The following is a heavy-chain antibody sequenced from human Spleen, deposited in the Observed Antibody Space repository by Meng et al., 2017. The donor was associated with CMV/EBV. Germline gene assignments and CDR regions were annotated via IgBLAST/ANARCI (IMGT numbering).Heavy chain of an antibody. V-gene: IGHV1-69*05. CDR2: TIPIFNTP. CDR1: GYTFTAYY. Sequence: SVKVSCKASGYTFTAYYMHWVRQAPGQGPEWMGGTIPIFNTPKYAQKFQGRVTVTRDESTSTAYMELSGLRFEDTAVYYCATTGRANYDFWSGNQYFFDLWGQGTQVTVSS. CDR3: ATTGRANYDFWSGNQYFFDL. D-gene: IGHD3-3*01. J-gene: IGHJ4*02.